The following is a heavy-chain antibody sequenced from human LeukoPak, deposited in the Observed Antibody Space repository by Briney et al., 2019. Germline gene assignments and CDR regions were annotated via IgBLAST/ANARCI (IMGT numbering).Heavy chain of an antibody. V-gene: IGHV4-30-4*08. J-gene: IGHJ5*02. Sequence: SETLSLTCTVSGGSISSGDYYWSWIRQPPGRGLEWIVSIYYSGSTYYNPSLKSRVTLSVDTSKIQFSLKLSSVTAADTAVYYCARDRQSIVVGNWFDPWGQGTLVTVSS. CDR2: IYYSGST. CDR1: GGSISSGDYY. CDR3: ARDRQSIVVGNWFDP. D-gene: IGHD2-15*01.